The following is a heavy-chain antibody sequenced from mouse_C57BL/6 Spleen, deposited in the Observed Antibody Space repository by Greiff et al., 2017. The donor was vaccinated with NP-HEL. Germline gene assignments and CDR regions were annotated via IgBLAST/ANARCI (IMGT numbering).Heavy chain of an antibody. V-gene: IGHV3-6*01. Sequence: DVKLQESGPGLVKPSQSLSLTCSVTGYSITSGYYWNWIRQFPGNKLEWMGYISYDGSNNYNPSLKNRISITRDTSKNQFFLKLNSVTTEDTATYYCARDYSNLYYAMDYWGQGTSVTVSS. D-gene: IGHD2-5*01. CDR3: ARDYSNLYYAMDY. J-gene: IGHJ4*01. CDR1: GYSITSGYY. CDR2: ISYDGSN.